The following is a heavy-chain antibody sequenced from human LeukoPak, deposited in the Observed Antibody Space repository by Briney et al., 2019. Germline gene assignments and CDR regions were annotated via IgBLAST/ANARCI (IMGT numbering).Heavy chain of an antibody. CDR3: ARGPQSSDIVVVPAAILGYYFDY. J-gene: IGHJ4*02. D-gene: IGHD2-2*02. CDR2: IRYDGSNK. CDR1: GFTFSSYG. V-gene: IGHV3-30*02. Sequence: GGSLRLSCAASGFTFSSYGMHWVRQAPGKGLEWVAFIRYDGSNKYYADSVKGRFTISRDNSKNTLYLQMNSLRAEDTAVYYCARGPQSSDIVVVPAAILGYYFDYWGQGTLVTVSS.